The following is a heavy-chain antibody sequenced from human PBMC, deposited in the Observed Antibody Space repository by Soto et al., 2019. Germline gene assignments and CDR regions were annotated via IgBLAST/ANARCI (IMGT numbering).Heavy chain of an antibody. D-gene: IGHD1-1*01. J-gene: IGHJ6*02. CDR2: ISRSTTYI. Sequence: EVVLVESGGGLVKPGGSLRLSCAASGFTFSDYTMNWVRQAPGKGLEWVSSISRSTTYIYFADSVKGRFTISRDNAKNSVYTQLNSLRVDDTAVYYCARDMNETTGTTFHYYGLDIWGQGTTVTVSS. CDR3: ARDMNETTGTTFHYYGLDI. V-gene: IGHV3-21*01. CDR1: GFTFSDYT.